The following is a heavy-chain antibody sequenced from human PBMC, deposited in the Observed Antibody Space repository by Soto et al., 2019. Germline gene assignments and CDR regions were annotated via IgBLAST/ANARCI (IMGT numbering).Heavy chain of an antibody. CDR3: ASSPHKDSRPDY. V-gene: IGHV3-7*03. J-gene: IGHJ4*02. CDR1: GFTFSSYW. CDR2: IKYDGSEK. D-gene: IGHD3-22*01. Sequence: EVQLVESGGGSVQPGGSLRLSCAASGFTFSSYWMSWVRQAPGRGLEWMANIKYDGSEKYYVDSVKGRLTISRDNAKNSLYLQMNSLRADDTAVYYCASSPHKDSRPDYWGQGTLVTVSS.